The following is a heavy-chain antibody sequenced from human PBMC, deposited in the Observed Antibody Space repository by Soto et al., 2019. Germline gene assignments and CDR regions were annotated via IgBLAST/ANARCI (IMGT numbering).Heavy chain of an antibody. CDR2: IYSGGST. CDR3: AREVPAATDYYYYYYMDV. Sequence: GGSLRLSCAASGFTVSSNYMSWVRQAPGKGLEWVSVIYSGGSTYYADSVKGRFTISRHNSKNTLYLQMNSLRAEDTAVYYCAREVPAATDYYYYYYMDVWGKGTTVTVSS. J-gene: IGHJ6*03. D-gene: IGHD2-2*01. CDR1: GFTVSSNY. V-gene: IGHV3-53*04.